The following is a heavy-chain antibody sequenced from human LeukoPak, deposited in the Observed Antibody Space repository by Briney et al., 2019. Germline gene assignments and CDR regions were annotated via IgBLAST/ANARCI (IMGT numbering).Heavy chain of an antibody. J-gene: IGHJ5*02. CDR3: ARAVNWFDP. CDR2: IYYSGSA. V-gene: IGHV4-39*07. CDR1: GGSISSSSYY. Sequence: TSETLSLTCTVSGGSISSSSYYWGWIRQPPGKGLEWIGSIYYSGSAYYNPSLKSRVTISVDTSKNQFSLKLSSVTAADTAVYYCARAVNWFDPWGQGTLVTVSS.